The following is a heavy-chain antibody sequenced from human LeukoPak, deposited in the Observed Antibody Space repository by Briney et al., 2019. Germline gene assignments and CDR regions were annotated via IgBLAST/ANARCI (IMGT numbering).Heavy chain of an antibody. J-gene: IGHJ3*02. CDR3: AREFRGSVDAFDI. V-gene: IGHV4-59*01. Sequence: SETLSLTCAVYGGSFSGYYWSWIRQPPGKGLEWIGYIYYSGRTNYNPSLKSRVSISVDTSKNQFSLKLSSVTAADTAVYYCAREFRGSVDAFDIWGQGTMVDVSS. CDR1: GGSFSGYY. CDR2: IYYSGRT.